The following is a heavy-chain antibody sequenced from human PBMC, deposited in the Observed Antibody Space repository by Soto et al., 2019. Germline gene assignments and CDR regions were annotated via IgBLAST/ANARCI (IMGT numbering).Heavy chain of an antibody. CDR2: ISSSGTII. D-gene: IGHD6-19*01. J-gene: IGHJ6*03. CDR1: GFTLSDYY. CDR3: ERVVKQLMVGWDYYYYYVDV. Sequence: QVQLVESGGGVAKPGGSLRLSCEASGFTLSDYYMSWIRQAPGKGLEWISYISSSGTIIYYADSVKGRFTISRDNAKKSLYLELNSLRAEDTAVYYCERVVKQLMVGWDYYYYYVDVWCKGTTVTVS. V-gene: IGHV3-11*01.